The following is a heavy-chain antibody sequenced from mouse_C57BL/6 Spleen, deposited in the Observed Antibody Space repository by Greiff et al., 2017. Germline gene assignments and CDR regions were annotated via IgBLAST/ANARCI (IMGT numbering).Heavy chain of an antibody. Sequence: QVQLQQPGAELVKPGASVKMSCKASGYTFTSYWITWVKQRPGQGLEWIGDIYPGSGSTNYNEKFKSKATLTVDTSSSTAYMQLSSLTSEDAAVYYCARYGYDVGYFDDWGQGTTLTVS. CDR2: IYPGSGST. CDR1: GYTFTSYW. J-gene: IGHJ2*01. CDR3: ARYGYDVGYFDD. D-gene: IGHD2-2*01. V-gene: IGHV1-55*01.